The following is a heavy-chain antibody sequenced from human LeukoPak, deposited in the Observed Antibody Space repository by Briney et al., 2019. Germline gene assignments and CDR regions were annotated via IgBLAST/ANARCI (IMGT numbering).Heavy chain of an antibody. CDR1: GGSISSYY. D-gene: IGHD1-1*01. CDR2: IYTSGST. J-gene: IGHJ4*02. V-gene: IGHV4-4*07. CDR3: ARVTDWNDLDY. Sequence: PSETLSLTCTVSGGSISSYYWSWIRQPAGKGLEWIGRIYTSGSTNYNPSLKSRVTISVDRSKNQLSLNLNSVTAADTAVYYCARVTDWNDLDYWGRGTLVTVSS.